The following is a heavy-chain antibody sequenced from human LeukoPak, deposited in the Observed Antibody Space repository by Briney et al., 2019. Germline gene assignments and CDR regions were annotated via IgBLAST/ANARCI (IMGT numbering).Heavy chain of an antibody. CDR3: TKVRLLWFGELSGWDFDI. CDR2: ISYDGSNK. V-gene: IGHV3-30*18. CDR1: GFTFSNYW. D-gene: IGHD3-10*01. J-gene: IGHJ3*02. Sequence: PGGSLRLSCAASGFTFSNYWMHWVRQAPGKGLEWVAVISYDGSNKYYADSVKGRFTISRDNSKNTLYLQMNSLRAEDTAVYYCTKVRLLWFGELSGWDFDIWGQGTMVTVSS.